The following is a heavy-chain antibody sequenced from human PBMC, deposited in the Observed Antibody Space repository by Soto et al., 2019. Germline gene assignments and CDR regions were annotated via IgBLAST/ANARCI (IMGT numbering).Heavy chain of an antibody. D-gene: IGHD3-22*01. CDR1: GGSISSDDYY. J-gene: IGHJ4*02. CDR2: IYYSGST. V-gene: IGHV4-30-4*01. Sequence: SETLSLTCTVSGGSISSDDYYWSWIRQPPGKGLEWIGYIYYSGSTYYNPSLKSRVTISVDTSKNQFSLKLSSVTAADTAVYYCARDHQYYYDSSGYYQNYFDYWGQGTLVTVS. CDR3: ARDHQYYYDSSGYYQNYFDY.